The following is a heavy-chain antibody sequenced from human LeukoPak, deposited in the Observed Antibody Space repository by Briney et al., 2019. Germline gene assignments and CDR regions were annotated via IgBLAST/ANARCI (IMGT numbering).Heavy chain of an antibody. J-gene: IGHJ3*01. CDR3: ARDPANTRSL. CDR1: GLTFSSSG. Sequence: GGSLRLSCTASGLTFSSSGMHWVRQAPGKGLEWVGLIWFDGSNKYYAASVKGRFTISRDNSKNTLYLQMNSLRAEDTAVYYCARDPANTRSLWGQGTMVTVSS. V-gene: IGHV3-33*01. CDR2: IWFDGSNK. D-gene: IGHD1/OR15-1a*01.